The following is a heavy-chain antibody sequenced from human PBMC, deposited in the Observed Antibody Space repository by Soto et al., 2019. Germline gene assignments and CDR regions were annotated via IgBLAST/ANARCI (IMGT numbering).Heavy chain of an antibody. D-gene: IGHD2-2*01. CDR2: ISGSGGST. J-gene: IGHJ4*02. V-gene: IGHV3-23*01. CDR3: AKDLSSNYYFDY. CDR1: GFTFSSYA. Sequence: GGSLRLSCAASGFTFSSYAMSWVRQAPGKGLEWVSAISGSGGSTYYADSGKGRFTISRDNSKNTLYLQMNSLRAEDTAGYYCAKDLSSNYYFDYWGQGTLVTVSS.